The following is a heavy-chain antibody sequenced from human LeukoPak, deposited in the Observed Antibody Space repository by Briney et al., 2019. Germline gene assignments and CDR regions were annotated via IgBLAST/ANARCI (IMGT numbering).Heavy chain of an antibody. V-gene: IGHV1-2*02. D-gene: IGHD3-3*01. Sequence: ASVSVSCAASGYTFTDYYIHWVRQAPGQGPEWMGWIKANSGDTNYAHKSQGRVTLTRHTSINTAYMEVNTLRSDDTAVYCCRRVTIFSPPHYYGMAVWGQATAVTVPS. CDR2: IKANSGDT. CDR1: GYTFTDYY. J-gene: IGHJ6*02. CDR3: RRVTIFSPPHYYGMAV.